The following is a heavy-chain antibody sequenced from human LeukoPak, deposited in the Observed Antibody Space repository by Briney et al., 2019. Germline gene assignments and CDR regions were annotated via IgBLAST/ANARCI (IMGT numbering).Heavy chain of an antibody. V-gene: IGHV1-69*13. J-gene: IGHJ4*02. CDR3: ARDGGYYFDY. CDR2: IIPIFGTA. Sequence: ASVKVSRKASGGTFSSYAISWVRQAPGQGLEWMGGIIPIFGTANYAQKFQGRVTITADESTSTAYMELSSLRSEDTAVYYCARDGGYYFDYWGQGTLVTVSS. CDR1: GGTFSSYA. D-gene: IGHD3-3*01.